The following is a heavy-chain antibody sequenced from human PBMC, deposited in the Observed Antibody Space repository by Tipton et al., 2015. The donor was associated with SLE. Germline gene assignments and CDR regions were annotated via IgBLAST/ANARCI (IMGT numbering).Heavy chain of an antibody. Sequence: TLSLTCTVSGGSISNYYWSWIRQPPGKGLEWIGYVYYSGSTNYSPSLTSRVTISADTSKNQFSLRLSSVNAADTAVYYCARLASLTGDYHYYMDVWGKGTTVTVSS. CDR2: VYYSGST. J-gene: IGHJ6*03. CDR1: GGSISNYY. CDR3: ARLASLTGDYHYYMDV. D-gene: IGHD7-27*01. V-gene: IGHV4-59*01.